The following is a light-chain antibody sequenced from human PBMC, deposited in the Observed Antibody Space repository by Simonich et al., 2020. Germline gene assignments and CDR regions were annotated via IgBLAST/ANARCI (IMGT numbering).Light chain of an antibody. J-gene: IGLJ3*02. CDR3: SSYTSSSFWV. CDR1: SSDVGGYNY. CDR2: DVS. Sequence: QSALTQPPSASGSPGQSVTISCTGTSSDVGGYNYVSWYQQHPGNAPKLMIYDVSKRPSGVCNRFSGSKSGNTASLTISGLQAEDEADYYCSSYTSSSFWVFGGGTKLTVL. V-gene: IGLV2-14*01.